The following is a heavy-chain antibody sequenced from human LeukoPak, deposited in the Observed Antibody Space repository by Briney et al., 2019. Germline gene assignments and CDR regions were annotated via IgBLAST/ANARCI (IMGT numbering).Heavy chain of an antibody. D-gene: IGHD5-24*01. J-gene: IGHJ3*02. CDR2: IIPIFGTA. CDR3: ASEIAEMAAFDI. CDR1: GGTFSSYA. Sequence: GASVKVSCKASGGTFSSYAISWVRQAPGQGLEWMGGIIPIFGTANYAQKFQGRVTITADESTSTAYMELSSLRSEDTAVYYCASEIAEMAAFDIWGQGTMVTVSS. V-gene: IGHV1-69*13.